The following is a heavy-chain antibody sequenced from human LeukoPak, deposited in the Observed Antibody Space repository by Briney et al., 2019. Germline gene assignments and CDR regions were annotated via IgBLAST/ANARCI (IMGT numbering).Heavy chain of an antibody. V-gene: IGHV3-23*01. D-gene: IGHD4-17*01. J-gene: IGHJ4*02. Sequence: PGGSLRLSCAASGFTFRNYAMGWVRQAPGKGLGCVSAISDDSSKTSYADSVKGRFTISRDYSKNTLYLQMNSLRAEDTAVYYCAKEGPDYGDYRSGDYFDFWAREPWSPSPQ. CDR1: GFTFRNYA. CDR3: AKEGPDYGDYRSGDYFDF. CDR2: ISDDSSKT.